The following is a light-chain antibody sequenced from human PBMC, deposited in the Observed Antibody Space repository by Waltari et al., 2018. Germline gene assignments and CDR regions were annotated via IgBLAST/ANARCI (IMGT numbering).Light chain of an antibody. J-gene: IGKJ3*01. CDR2: AAS. V-gene: IGKV1-39*01. CDR1: QTINSY. CDR3: QQSYSTPHT. Sequence: DIQMTQSPSSLSASVGDRITITCRASQTINSYLNWYQQKPGKAPKLLIYAASSLQSVVPSRFSGTGSGTDFTLTISNLQPEDFATYYCQQSYSTPHTFGPGTKVDIK.